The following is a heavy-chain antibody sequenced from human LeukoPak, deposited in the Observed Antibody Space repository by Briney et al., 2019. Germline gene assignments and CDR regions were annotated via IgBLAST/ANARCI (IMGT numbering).Heavy chain of an antibody. J-gene: IGHJ3*02. D-gene: IGHD5-24*01. CDR1: GFTFDDYA. V-gene: IGHV3-9*01. CDR3: AKDTGFEGMATTDDAFDI. CDR2: ISWNSGSI. Sequence: PGGSLRLSCAASGFTFDDYAMHWVRQAPGKGLEWVSGISWNSGSIGYADSVKGRFTISRDNAKNSLYLQMNSLRAEDTALYYCAKDTGFEGMATTDDAFDIWGQGTMVTVSS.